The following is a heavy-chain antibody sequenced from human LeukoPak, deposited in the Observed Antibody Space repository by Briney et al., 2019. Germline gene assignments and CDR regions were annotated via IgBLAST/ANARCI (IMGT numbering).Heavy chain of an antibody. Sequence: NPSETLSLTCTVSGGCISSYYWSWIRQPPGKGLEWIGYIYYSGSTNYNPSLKSRVTISVDTSKNQFSLKLSSVTAADTAVYYCARVPGRAFNYSYGYWVFDYWGQGTLVTVSS. CDR2: IYYSGST. CDR1: GGCISSYY. D-gene: IGHD5-18*01. V-gene: IGHV4-59*12. CDR3: ARVPGRAFNYSYGYWVFDY. J-gene: IGHJ4*02.